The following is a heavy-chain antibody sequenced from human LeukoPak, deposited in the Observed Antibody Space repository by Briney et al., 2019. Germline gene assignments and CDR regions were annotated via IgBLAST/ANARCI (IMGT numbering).Heavy chain of an antibody. CDR1: GGSFSGYY. J-gene: IGHJ5*02. CDR2: INHSGST. CDR3: ARVGSYCDFWSGSTWFDP. V-gene: IGHV4-34*01. D-gene: IGHD3-3*01. Sequence: SETLSLTCAVYGGSFSGYYWSWIRQPPGKGLEWIGEINHSGSTNYNPSLKSRVTISVYTSKNQFSLKLSSVTAADTAVYYCARVGSYCDFWSGSTWFDPWGQGTLVTVSS.